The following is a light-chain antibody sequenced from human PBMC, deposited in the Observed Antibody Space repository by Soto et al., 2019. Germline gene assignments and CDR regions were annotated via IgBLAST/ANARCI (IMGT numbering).Light chain of an antibody. Sequence: EMVMTQSPATLSVSPGERATLSCRASQSVSSNLAWYQQKPGQAPRLLIYGASTRATGIPARFSGSGSGAEFTLTIRGLQSEDFAVYYRQQYNKWPYTFGQGTNLEIK. CDR1: QSVSSN. J-gene: IGKJ2*01. CDR2: GAS. V-gene: IGKV3-15*01. CDR3: QQYNKWPYT.